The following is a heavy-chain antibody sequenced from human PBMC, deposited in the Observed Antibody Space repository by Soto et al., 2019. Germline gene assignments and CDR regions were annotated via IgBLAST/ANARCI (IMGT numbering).Heavy chain of an antibody. CDR2: FDPEDGET. Sequence: ASVKVSCKVSGYPLTELSMHWVRQAPGKGLEWMGGFDPEDGETIYAQKFQGRVTMTEDTSTDTAYMELSSLRSEDTAVYYCATDSYCTNGVCYMGDYLDYWGQGTLVTVSS. CDR1: GYPLTELS. V-gene: IGHV1-24*01. J-gene: IGHJ4*02. D-gene: IGHD2-8*01. CDR3: ATDSYCTNGVCYMGDYLDY.